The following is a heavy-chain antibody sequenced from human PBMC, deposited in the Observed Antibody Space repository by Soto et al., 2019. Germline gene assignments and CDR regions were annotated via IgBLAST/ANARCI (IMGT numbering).Heavy chain of an antibody. CDR3: ARQNPIEYSSSQYFEY. J-gene: IGHJ4*02. CDR1: GYSFTSYW. D-gene: IGHD6-6*01. V-gene: IGHV5-51*01. Sequence: GESLKISCKGSGYSFTSYWIGWVRQMPGKGLEWMGIIYPGDSDTRYSPSFQGQVTISADKSISTAYLQWSSLKASDTAMYYCARQNPIEYSSSQYFEYWGQGTLVTVSS. CDR2: IYPGDSDT.